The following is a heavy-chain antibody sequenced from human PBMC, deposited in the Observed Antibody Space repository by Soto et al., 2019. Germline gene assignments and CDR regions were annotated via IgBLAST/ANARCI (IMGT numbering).Heavy chain of an antibody. CDR3: AKGLGAPYYLDY. CDR2: ISGSGGST. Sequence: PGGSLRLSCAASGFTFSSYAMSWVRQAPGKGLEWVSAISGSGGSTYYADSVKGRFTISRDNSKNTLYLQMNSLGAEDTAVYYCAKGLGAPYYLDYWGQGTLVTVSS. CDR1: GFTFSSYA. D-gene: IGHD3-16*01. J-gene: IGHJ4*02. V-gene: IGHV3-23*01.